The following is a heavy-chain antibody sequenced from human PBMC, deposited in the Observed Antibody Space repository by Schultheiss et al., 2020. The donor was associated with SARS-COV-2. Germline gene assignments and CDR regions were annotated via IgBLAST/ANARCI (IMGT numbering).Heavy chain of an antibody. CDR2: INSDGSST. J-gene: IGHJ4*02. V-gene: IGHV3-74*01. CDR1: GFTFSGYA. Sequence: GESLKISCAASGFTFSGYAMHWVRQAPGKGLVWVSRINSDGSSTSYADSVKGRFTISRDNAKNTLYLQMNSLRAEDTAVYYCARVRGDDTSLGYWGQGTLVTVSS. CDR3: ARVRGDDTSLGY. D-gene: IGHD3-16*01.